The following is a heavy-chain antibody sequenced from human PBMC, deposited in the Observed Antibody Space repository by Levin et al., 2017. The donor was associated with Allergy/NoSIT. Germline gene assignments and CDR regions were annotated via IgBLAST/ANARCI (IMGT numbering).Heavy chain of an antibody. Sequence: GGSLRLSCKGSGYSFTSYWIGWVRQMPGKGLEWMGIIYPGDSDTRYSPSFQGQVTISADKSISTAYLQWSSLKASDTAMYYCARHPYGDLTNYYYYMDGWGKGTTVTVSS. CDR1: GYSFTSYW. CDR2: IYPGDSDT. J-gene: IGHJ6*03. CDR3: ARHPYGDLTNYYYYMDG. V-gene: IGHV5-51*01. D-gene: IGHD4-17*01.